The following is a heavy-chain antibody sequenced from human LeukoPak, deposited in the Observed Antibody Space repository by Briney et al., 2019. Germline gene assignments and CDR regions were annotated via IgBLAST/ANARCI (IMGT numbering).Heavy chain of an antibody. Sequence: SQTLSLTCTISGASTSSRGYYWTWVLQHSGKGLEWIGYIYHTGTTYYNPSLRSRITISMGTSKNQFSLKMTSMTAADTAVYYCAGDLDFASGYYLHYWGQGSLVTVSS. CDR1: GASTSSRGYY. V-gene: IGHV4-31*03. J-gene: IGHJ4*02. D-gene: IGHD3-22*01. CDR2: IYHTGTT. CDR3: AGDLDFASGYYLHY.